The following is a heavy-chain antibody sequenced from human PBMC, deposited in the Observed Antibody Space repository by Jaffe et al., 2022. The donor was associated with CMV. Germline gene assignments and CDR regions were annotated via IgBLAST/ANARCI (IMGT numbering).Heavy chain of an antibody. Sequence: EVQLLESGGGLVQPGGSLRLSCAASGFTFSSYAMSWVRQAPGKGLEWVSAISGSGGSTYYADSVKGRFTISRDNSKNTLYLQMNSLRAEDTAVYYCAKELVISPKYCGGDCGELGWGQGTLVTVSS. CDR2: ISGSGGST. J-gene: IGHJ4*02. V-gene: IGHV3-23*01. CDR1: GFTFSSYA. CDR3: AKELVISPKYCGGDCGELG. D-gene: IGHD2-21*02.